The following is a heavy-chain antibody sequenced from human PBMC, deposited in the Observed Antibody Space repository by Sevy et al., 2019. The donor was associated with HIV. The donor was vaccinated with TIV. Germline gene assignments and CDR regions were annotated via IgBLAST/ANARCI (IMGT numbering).Heavy chain of an antibody. CDR3: TRGLATADTPEYHFDY. V-gene: IGHV3-49*03. Sequence: GGSLRLSCTTSGFTFDDYAMSWFRQAPGKGLEWVAFITRNSYEAYGGTTDYGASVKGIFIISRDDSKSIAYLQMSSLKTEDTAVYYCTRGLATADTPEYHFDYWGQGTLVTVSS. CDR1: GFTFDDYA. D-gene: IGHD5-12*01. CDR2: ITRNSYEAYGGTT. J-gene: IGHJ4*02.